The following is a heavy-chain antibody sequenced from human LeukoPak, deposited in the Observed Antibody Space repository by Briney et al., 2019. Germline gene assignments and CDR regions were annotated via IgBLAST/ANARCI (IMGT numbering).Heavy chain of an antibody. CDR1: GGSISSGDYY. Sequence: SETLSLTCTVSGGSISSGDYYWSWIRQHPGKGLEWIGYIYYSGSTYYNPSLKSRVTISVDTSKNQFSLKLSSVTAADTAVYYCARSPYYDFWSAPDWFDPWGQGTLVTVSS. D-gene: IGHD3-3*01. J-gene: IGHJ5*02. V-gene: IGHV4-31*03. CDR2: IYYSGST. CDR3: ARSPYYDFWSAPDWFDP.